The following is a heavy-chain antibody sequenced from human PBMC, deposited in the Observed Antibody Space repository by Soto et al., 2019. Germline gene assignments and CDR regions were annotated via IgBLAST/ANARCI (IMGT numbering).Heavy chain of an antibody. CDR3: ARAHGSSWYNWFDT. D-gene: IGHD6-13*01. V-gene: IGHV1-69*13. Sequence: SVKVSCECSGGTFSIYAIICVRQAPGRGLEWMGGIIPLFGTTNYAQKFRGRVTVTADESTSTVYMEVRSLRFEDTAVYYCARAHGSSWYNWFDTWGQGTLVTVSS. CDR2: IIPLFGTT. CDR1: GGTFSIYA. J-gene: IGHJ5*02.